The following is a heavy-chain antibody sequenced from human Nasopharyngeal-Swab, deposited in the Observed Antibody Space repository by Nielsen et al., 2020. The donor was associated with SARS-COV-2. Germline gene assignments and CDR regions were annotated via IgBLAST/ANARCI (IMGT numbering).Heavy chain of an antibody. CDR2: IKEDGSEK. CDR1: GFTFSSYW. J-gene: IGHJ4*02. D-gene: IGHD3-16*02. Sequence: GGSLRLSCAASGFTFSSYWMSWVRQAPGKGLEWVANIKEDGSEKYYVDSVRGRFTISRDNAENSLDLQMNSLRAEDTAVYYCARESRWGFSYTTDFDYWGQGTLVTVSS. V-gene: IGHV3-7*01. CDR3: ARESRWGFSYTTDFDY.